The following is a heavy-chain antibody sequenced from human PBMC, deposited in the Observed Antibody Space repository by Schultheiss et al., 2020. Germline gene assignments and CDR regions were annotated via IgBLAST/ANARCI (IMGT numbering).Heavy chain of an antibody. CDR3: ARSYYDYVWGSSAPDY. Sequence: SETLSLTCAVYGGSFSGYYWGWIRQPPGKGLEWIGEINHSGSTYYNPSLKSRVTISVDTSKNQFSLKLSSVTAADTAVYYCARSYYDYVWGSSAPDYWGQGTLVTVSA. J-gene: IGHJ4*02. CDR1: GGSFSGYY. D-gene: IGHD3-16*01. V-gene: IGHV4-34*01. CDR2: INHSGST.